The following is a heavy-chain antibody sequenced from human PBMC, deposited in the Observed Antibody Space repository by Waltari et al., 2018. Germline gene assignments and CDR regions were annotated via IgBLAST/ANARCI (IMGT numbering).Heavy chain of an antibody. D-gene: IGHD2-8*02. CDR1: GYAINSGFY. J-gene: IGHJ5*02. Sequence: QVQLQESGQRLVKPSETLSLTCDVSGYAINSGFYWGWFRQAPEKGLEWITTIYHDGPTFSTPSLTIRVTTSMDTSNNQISLKLKSVTAADTAVYYCTRQTLGYCTSAACRRLEAWGQGTLVTVSS. V-gene: IGHV4-38-2*01. CDR3: TRQTLGYCTSAACRRLEA. CDR2: IYHDGPT.